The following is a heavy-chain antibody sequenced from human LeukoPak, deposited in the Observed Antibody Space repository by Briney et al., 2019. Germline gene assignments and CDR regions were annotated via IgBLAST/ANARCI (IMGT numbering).Heavy chain of an antibody. Sequence: PSETLSLTCTVSGGSISTGSDYWSWIRPPAGKGLEWIGRIYTSGSTNYNPSLKSRVTISVDTSKNQFSLKLSSVTAADTAVYYCAREKVGYCSGGSCYYNHYYYYGMDVWGQGTTVTVSS. CDR1: GGSISTGSDY. CDR3: AREKVGYCSGGSCYYNHYYYYGMDV. CDR2: IYTSGST. J-gene: IGHJ6*02. V-gene: IGHV4-61*02. D-gene: IGHD2-15*01.